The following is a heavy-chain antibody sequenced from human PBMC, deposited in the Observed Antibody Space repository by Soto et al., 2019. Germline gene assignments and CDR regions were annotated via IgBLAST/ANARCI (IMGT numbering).Heavy chain of an antibody. J-gene: IGHJ4*02. CDR2: IYYSGST. Sequence: QVKLQESGPGLVKPSETLSLTCTVSGGSISSYYWSWIRQPPGKGLEWIGYIYYSGSTNYNPSLKSRVTISVDTSKNQFSLKLSSVTAADTAVYYCARDGGYSSGWYDYWGQGTLVTVSS. CDR1: GGSISSYY. V-gene: IGHV4-59*01. CDR3: ARDGGYSSGWYDY. D-gene: IGHD6-19*01.